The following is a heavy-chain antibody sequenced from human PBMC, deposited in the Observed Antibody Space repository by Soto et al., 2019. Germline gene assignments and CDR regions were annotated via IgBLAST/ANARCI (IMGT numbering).Heavy chain of an antibody. V-gene: IGHV3-23*01. CDR3: AKEVIRFGEFPPNWFDP. Sequence: PGGSLRLSCAASVFTFSSYAMSWVRQAPGKGLEWVSAISGSGGSTYYADSVKGRFTISRDNSKNTLYLQMNSLRAEDTAVYYCAKEVIRFGEFPPNWFDPWGQGTLVTVSS. D-gene: IGHD3-10*01. J-gene: IGHJ5*02. CDR2: ISGSGGST. CDR1: VFTFSSYA.